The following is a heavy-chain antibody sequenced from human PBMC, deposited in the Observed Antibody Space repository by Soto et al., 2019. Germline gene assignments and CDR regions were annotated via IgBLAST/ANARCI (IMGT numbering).Heavy chain of an antibody. CDR1: GFTFSSYA. CDR2: ISSNGGST. V-gene: IGHV3-64*01. Sequence: GGSLRLSCAASGFTFSSYAMHWVRQAPGKGLEYVSAISSNGGSTYYANSVKGRFTISRDNSKNTLYLQMGSLRAEDMAVYYCARELLMCSSTSCYTSLYDYWGQGTLVTVSS. D-gene: IGHD2-2*02. CDR3: ARELLMCSSTSCYTSLYDY. J-gene: IGHJ4*02.